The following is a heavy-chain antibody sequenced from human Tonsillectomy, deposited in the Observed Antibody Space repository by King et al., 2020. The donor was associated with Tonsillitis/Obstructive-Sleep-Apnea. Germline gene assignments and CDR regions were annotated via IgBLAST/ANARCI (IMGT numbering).Heavy chain of an antibody. CDR3: ARAVGAKFDAFDI. Sequence: VQLVESGGGLVQPGGSLRLSCAASGFTFSTCWMHWVRQAPGKGLVWVSHINSDGSTTSYADSVKVRFTISRDNAKNTLYLQMNSLRAEDTAVYYCARAVGAKFDAFDIWGQGTMVTISS. D-gene: IGHD1-26*01. CDR2: INSDGSTT. J-gene: IGHJ3*02. CDR1: GFTFSTCW. V-gene: IGHV3-74*01.